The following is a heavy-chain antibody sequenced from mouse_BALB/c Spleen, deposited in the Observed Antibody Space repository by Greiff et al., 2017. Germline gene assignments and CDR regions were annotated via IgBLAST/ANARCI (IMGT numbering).Heavy chain of an antibody. Sequence: EVKVEESGGGLVQPGGSMKLSCVASGFTFSNYWMNWVRQSPEKGLEWVAEIRLKSNNYATHYAESVKGRFTISRDDSKSSVYLQMNNLRAEDTGIYYCTRPIYYDYDGYFDVWGAGTTVTVSS. CDR3: TRPIYYDYDGYFDV. CDR1: GFTFSNYW. CDR2: IRLKSNNYAT. V-gene: IGHV6-6*02. J-gene: IGHJ1*01. D-gene: IGHD2-4*01.